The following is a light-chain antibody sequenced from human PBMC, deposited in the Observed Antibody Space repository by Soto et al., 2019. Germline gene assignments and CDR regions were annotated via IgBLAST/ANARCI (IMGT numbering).Light chain of an antibody. V-gene: IGKV1-39*01. CDR2: DIS. J-gene: IGKJ1*01. Sequence: IQMTQSPCSLSASVGDRVTITCRASQSVFNYLHWYQQKPGRAPNLLIYDISTLQSGVPSRFSGSGSGTDFTLTISSLQHEDFATYYCQQSYYNPTFGQGTKVDIK. CDR3: QQSYYNPT. CDR1: QSVFNY.